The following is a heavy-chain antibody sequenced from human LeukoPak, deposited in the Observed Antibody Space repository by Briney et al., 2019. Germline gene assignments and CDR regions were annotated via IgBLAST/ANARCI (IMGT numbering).Heavy chain of an antibody. Sequence: AGGSLRLSCAASGFTFSSYGMNWVRQAPGKGLEWVSSISSSSNYIYYADSLKDRFTISRDNAKNSLYLQVNSLRAEDTAVYYCAGVLESKMATIGATDYWGQGTLVTVSS. CDR1: GFTFSSYG. V-gene: IGHV3-21*01. J-gene: IGHJ4*02. D-gene: IGHD5-24*01. CDR3: AGVLESKMATIGATDY. CDR2: ISSSSNYI.